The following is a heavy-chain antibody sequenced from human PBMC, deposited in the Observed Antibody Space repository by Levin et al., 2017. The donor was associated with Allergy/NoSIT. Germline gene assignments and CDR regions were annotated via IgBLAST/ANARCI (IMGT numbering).Heavy chain of an antibody. CDR2: INDDGSST. V-gene: IGHV3-74*01. J-gene: IGHJ4*02. CDR3: ARDKRLTGREGDFDY. CDR1: GFPFSSYW. Sequence: GGSLRLSCAASGFPFSSYWMHWVRQVPGKGLLWVSRINDDGSSTSYADSVKGRFTISRDNAKNTLYLQMNSLRAEDTAVYYCARDKRLTGREGDFDYWGQGILVTVSS. D-gene: IGHD1-20*01.